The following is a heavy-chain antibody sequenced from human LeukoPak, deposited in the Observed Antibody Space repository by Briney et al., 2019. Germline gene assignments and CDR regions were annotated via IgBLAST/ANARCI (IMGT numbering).Heavy chain of an antibody. CDR1: GFTFSNYN. D-gene: IGHD2-21*01. J-gene: IGHJ4*02. CDR3: ARGGYYYLDQ. CDR2: ISSTSSYI. V-gene: IGHV3-21*06. Sequence: GGSLRLSCAASGFTFSNYNFYWVRQAPGKGLEWVSSISSTSSYIYYADSVKGRFTISRDNAKNSLYLQMSSLRAEDTAVYYCARGGYYYLDQWGQGTLVTVSS.